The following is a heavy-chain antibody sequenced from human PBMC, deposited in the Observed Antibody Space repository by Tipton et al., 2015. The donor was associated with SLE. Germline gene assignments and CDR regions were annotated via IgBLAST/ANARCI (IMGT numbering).Heavy chain of an antibody. CDR2: IHDTGSS. V-gene: IGHV4-59*12. CDR3: ARDHLPGGYYYYMDA. J-gene: IGHJ6*03. CDR1: GASISGYF. Sequence: GLVKPSETLSLTCIVSGASISGYFWSWIRQSPGKGLEWIAYIHDTGSSNYNPSLQSRVSGSIDTSKNQLSLKLTSVTAADTAVYYCARDHLPGGYYYYMDAWGKGTTVTVSS. D-gene: IGHD3-10*01.